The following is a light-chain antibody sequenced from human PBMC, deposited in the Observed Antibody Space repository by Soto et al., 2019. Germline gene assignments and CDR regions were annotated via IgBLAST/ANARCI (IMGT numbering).Light chain of an antibody. J-gene: IGLJ1*01. V-gene: IGLV2-14*01. CDR1: GSDIGGFYY. CDR2: QVS. Sequence: QSVLTQPASVSGSPGQSSTISFTGTGSDIGGFYYVSWYQHHPGKDPKLMIYQVSNRPSGVSNRFSGSKSGNTASLTISGLQAEDEADYFCSSYSSSSTFYVFGAGTKVTVL. CDR3: SSYSSSSTFYV.